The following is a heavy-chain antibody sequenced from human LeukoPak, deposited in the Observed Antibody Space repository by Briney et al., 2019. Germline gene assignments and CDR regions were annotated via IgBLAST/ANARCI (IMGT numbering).Heavy chain of an antibody. J-gene: IGHJ4*02. CDR1: GFTFSSYA. Sequence: GGSLRLSCAASGFTFSSYAMHWVRQAPGKWLEWVAVISDDGSNKYYADSVKGRFTISRDNTKNRLYLQMNSLRAADTAVNYCARGGYSSSWYALWAFYWGQGTLVTVSS. D-gene: IGHD6-13*01. V-gene: IGHV3-30-3*01. CDR3: ARGGYSSSWYALWAFY. CDR2: ISDDGSNK.